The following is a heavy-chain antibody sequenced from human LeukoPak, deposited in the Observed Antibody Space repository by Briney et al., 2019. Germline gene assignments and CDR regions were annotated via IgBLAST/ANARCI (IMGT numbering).Heavy chain of an antibody. V-gene: IGHV4-34*09. CDR1: GGSFSGYY. J-gene: IGHJ4*02. D-gene: IGHD3-22*01. CDR3: ARVDSSGYYFH. Sequence: PSETLSLTCAVYGGSFSGYYWSWIRQPPGKGLEWIGEINHSGSTYYNPSLKSRVTISVDTSKNQFSLKLSSVTAADTAVYYCARVDSSGYYFHWGQGTLVTVSS. CDR2: INHSGST.